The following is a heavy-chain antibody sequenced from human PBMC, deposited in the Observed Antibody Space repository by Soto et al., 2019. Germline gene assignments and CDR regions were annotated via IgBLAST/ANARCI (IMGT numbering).Heavy chain of an antibody. Sequence: ASVKVSCKASGGTFSSHAISWVRQAPGQGLEWMGGIIPIFGKTNYAQKFQGRVTNTADKSTSTAYMELSSLRSEDTAVYYCAIAPLDSSGYYSPSTFDHWGQGSLVTV. V-gene: IGHV1-69*06. D-gene: IGHD3-22*01. CDR2: IIPIFGKT. J-gene: IGHJ4*02. CDR3: AIAPLDSSGYYSPSTFDH. CDR1: GGTFSSHA.